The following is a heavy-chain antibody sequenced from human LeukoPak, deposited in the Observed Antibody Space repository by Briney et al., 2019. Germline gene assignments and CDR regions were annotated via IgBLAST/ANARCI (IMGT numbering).Heavy chain of an antibody. CDR3: AKDLNGWGATVDY. J-gene: IGHJ4*02. Sequence: PGGSLRLSCAASGFTFSSYAMSWVRQAPGKGLEWVSVISGSGGSTYYADSAKGRFTISRDNSKNTLYLQMNSLRAEDTAIYYCAKDLNGWGATVDYWGQGTLVTVSS. CDR2: ISGSGGST. CDR1: GFTFSSYA. V-gene: IGHV3-23*01. D-gene: IGHD1-26*01.